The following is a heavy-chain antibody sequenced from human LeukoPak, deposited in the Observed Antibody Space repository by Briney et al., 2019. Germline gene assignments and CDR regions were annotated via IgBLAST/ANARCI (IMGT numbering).Heavy chain of an antibody. CDR1: GDSVSSNSAA. V-gene: IGHV6-1*01. Sequence: SQTLSLTCAISGDSVSSNSAAWNWIRQSPSRGLEWLGRTYYRSKWYNDCAVSVKSRITINPDTSKNQFSLQLNSVTPEDTAVYYCARDRSGSSGWYTTSDAFDVWGQGTMVTVSS. CDR2: TYYRSKWYN. D-gene: IGHD6-19*01. CDR3: ARDRSGSSGWYTTSDAFDV. J-gene: IGHJ3*01.